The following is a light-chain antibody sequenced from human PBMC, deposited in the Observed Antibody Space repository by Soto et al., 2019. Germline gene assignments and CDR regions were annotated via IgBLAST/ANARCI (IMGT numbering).Light chain of an antibody. CDR3: QQYNSYSWT. CDR1: QSISSY. J-gene: IGKJ1*01. V-gene: IGKV1-5*03. CDR2: KAS. Sequence: DIQMTQSPSSLSASVGDRVTITCRASQSISSYLNWYQQKPGKAPKLLIYKASSLESGVPSRFSGSGSGTEFTLTISSLQPDDFAIYYCQQYNSYSWTFGQGTKVDI.